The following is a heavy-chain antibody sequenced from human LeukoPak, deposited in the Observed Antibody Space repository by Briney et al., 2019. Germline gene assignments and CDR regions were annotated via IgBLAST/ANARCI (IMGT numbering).Heavy chain of an antibody. V-gene: IGHV3-64*02. Sequence: PGGSLRLSCAASGFTFSRFAMHWVRQAPEKGLEYVAAISYNGGNTYYADSVKGRFTISRDNSKNTLYLQMGSLRAEDMAVYYCTRRPAADTFYSDYWGQGIPVTVSS. D-gene: IGHD2-2*01. CDR2: ISYNGGNT. J-gene: IGHJ4*02. CDR3: TRRPAADTFYSDY. CDR1: GFTFSRFA.